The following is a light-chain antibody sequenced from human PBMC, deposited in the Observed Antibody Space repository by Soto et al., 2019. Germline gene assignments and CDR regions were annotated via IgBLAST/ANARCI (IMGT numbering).Light chain of an antibody. Sequence: DIQMTQSPATLSASVGDTVTISCRASQAISGSWAWYRQKPRKAPNLLIYDASTLQEGVPSRVSGSGSGTEFTLTVTRLQHDDVATYFCQQYETYSTFGHGTKVDVK. V-gene: IGKV1-5*01. CDR1: QAISGS. J-gene: IGKJ1*01. CDR3: QQYETYST. CDR2: DAS.